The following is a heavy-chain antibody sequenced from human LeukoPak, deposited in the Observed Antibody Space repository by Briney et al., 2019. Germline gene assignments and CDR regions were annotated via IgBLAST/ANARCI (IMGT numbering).Heavy chain of an antibody. CDR3: ASSPLRGVKNWFDP. J-gene: IGHJ5*02. CDR2: IYYSGST. V-gene: IGHV4-30-4*01. Sequence: SQTLSLTCTVSGGSISSGDYYWSWIRQPPGKGLEWIGYIYYSGSTYYNPSLKSRVTISVDTSKNQFSLKLSSVTAADTAVYYCASSPLRGVKNWFDPWGQGTLVTVSS. CDR1: GGSISSGDYY. D-gene: IGHD3-10*01.